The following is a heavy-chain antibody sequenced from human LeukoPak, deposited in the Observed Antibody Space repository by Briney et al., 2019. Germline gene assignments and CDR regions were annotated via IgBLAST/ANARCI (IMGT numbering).Heavy chain of an antibody. CDR3: AREILGTYYYDSSGYYRGYYFDY. CDR1: GGSISSGSYY. V-gene: IGHV4-61*02. Sequence: KPSQTLSLTCTVSGGSISSGSYYWSWIRQPAGKGLEWIGRIYTSGSTNYNPSLKSRVTISVDTSKNQFSLKLSSVTAADTAVYYCAREILGTYYYDSSGYYRGYYFDYWGQGTLVTVSS. D-gene: IGHD3-22*01. CDR2: IYTSGST. J-gene: IGHJ4*02.